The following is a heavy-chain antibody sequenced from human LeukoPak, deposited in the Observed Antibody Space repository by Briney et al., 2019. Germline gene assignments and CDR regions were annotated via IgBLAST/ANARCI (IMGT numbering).Heavy chain of an antibody. CDR1: RGSISSGGYS. V-gene: IGHV4-30-4*07. Sequence: SETLSLTCAVSRGSISSGGYSWSWIRQPPGKGLEWIGYIYDSGSTYKKPSLKSRVTMSVDTSKNQFSLKLSSVTAADTAVYYCARDSWDLRGKDYWGQGTLVTVSS. CDR3: ARDSWDLRGKDY. D-gene: IGHD1-26*01. J-gene: IGHJ4*02. CDR2: IYDSGST.